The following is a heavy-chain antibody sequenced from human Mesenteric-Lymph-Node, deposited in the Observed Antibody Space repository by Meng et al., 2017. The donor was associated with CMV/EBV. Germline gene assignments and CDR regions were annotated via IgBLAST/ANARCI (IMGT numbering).Heavy chain of an antibody. CDR3: ARESSVAGNSAFDY. CDR2: INHYGGT. Sequence: VSGDSISSDNWWSWVRQPPGEGLEWIGEINHYGGTNYNPSLKSRVTISMDKSKNQFSLTLSSVAAAETAVYYCARESSVAGNSAFDYWGQGTLVTVS. V-gene: IGHV4-4*02. J-gene: IGHJ4*02. CDR1: GDSISSDNW. D-gene: IGHD6-19*01.